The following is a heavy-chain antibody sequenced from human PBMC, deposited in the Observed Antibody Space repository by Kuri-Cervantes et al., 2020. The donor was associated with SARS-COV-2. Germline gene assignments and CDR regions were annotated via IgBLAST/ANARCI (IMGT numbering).Heavy chain of an antibody. Sequence: SLKISCAASGFTFDDYAMHWVRQAPGKGLEWVSGISWNSGSIGYADSVKGRFTISRDNAKNSLYLQMNSLRAEDTAVYYCARGWDYYGSGPTYDAFDIWGQGTMVTVSS. V-gene: IGHV3-9*01. J-gene: IGHJ3*02. CDR3: ARGWDYYGSGPTYDAFDI. D-gene: IGHD3-10*01. CDR1: GFTFDDYA. CDR2: ISWNSGSI.